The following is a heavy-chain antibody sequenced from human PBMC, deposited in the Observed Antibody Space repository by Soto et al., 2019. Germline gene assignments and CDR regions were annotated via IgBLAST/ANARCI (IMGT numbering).Heavy chain of an antibody. V-gene: IGHV1-8*01. CDR1: GYTFTSYD. J-gene: IGHJ3*02. CDR3: ASYYYDSSGYYSLDAFDI. D-gene: IGHD3-22*01. Sequence: EASVKVSCKASGYTFTSYDINWVRQATGQGLEWMGWMNPNSGNTGYAQKFRGRVTMTRNTSISTAYMELSSLRSEDTAVYYCASYYYDSSGYYSLDAFDIWGQGTMVTVSS. CDR2: MNPNSGNT.